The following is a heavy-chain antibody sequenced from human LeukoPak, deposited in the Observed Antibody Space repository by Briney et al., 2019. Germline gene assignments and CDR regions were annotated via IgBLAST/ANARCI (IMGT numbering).Heavy chain of an antibody. CDR3: ARGEQQLDGVGY. V-gene: IGHV1-2*02. J-gene: IGHJ4*02. CDR2: ISPNSGGT. D-gene: IGHD6-13*01. CDR1: GYTFTVYY. Sequence: ASVKVSCKASGYTFTVYYIHWVRQAPGQGLEWMGWISPNSGGTNYEQKFQGRVTMTRDTSISTAYMELSRLRSDDTAVYYCARGEQQLDGVGYWGKGTLVTVSS.